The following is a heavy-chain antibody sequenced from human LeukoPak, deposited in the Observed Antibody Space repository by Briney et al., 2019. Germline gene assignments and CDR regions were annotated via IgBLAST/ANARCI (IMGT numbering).Heavy chain of an antibody. CDR2: IYYSGST. V-gene: IGHV4-31*03. J-gene: IGHJ4*02. D-gene: IGHD6-13*01. CDR1: GGSISSGGYY. CDR3: ARDRGSSWYGTFDY. Sequence: RASETLSLTCTVSGGSISSGGYYWSWIRQHPGKGLEWIGYIYYSGSTYYNPSLKSRVTISVDTSKNQFSLKLSSVTAADTAVYYCARDRGSSWYGTFDYWGQGTLVTVSS.